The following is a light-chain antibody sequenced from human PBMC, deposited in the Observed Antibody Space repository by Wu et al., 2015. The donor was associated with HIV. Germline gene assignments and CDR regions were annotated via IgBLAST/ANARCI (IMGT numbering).Light chain of an antibody. CDR3: QQYNSYQET. J-gene: IGKJ1*01. CDR1: QSISTW. CDR2: RAS. Sequence: DIQMTQSPSTLSASIGDRVTITCRASQSISTWLAWYQQKPGKAPKLLIYRASTLESGVPSRFSGSGSGTEFTLSISSLQPDDFATYYCQQYNSYQETFGQGTKVEMK. V-gene: IGKV1-5*03.